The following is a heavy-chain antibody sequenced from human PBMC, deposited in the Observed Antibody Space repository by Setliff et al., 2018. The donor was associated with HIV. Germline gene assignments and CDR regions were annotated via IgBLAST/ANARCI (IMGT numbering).Heavy chain of an antibody. CDR1: GYTFTSYG. Sequence: ASVKVSCKASGYTFTSYGISWVRQAPGQGLEWMGWISAYNGNTNYAQKLQGRVTMTTDTSTSTAYMELRSLRSDDTAVYYCARRVGQWLVHGWFDPWGQGTLVTVSS. V-gene: IGHV1-18*01. J-gene: IGHJ5*02. CDR2: ISAYNGNT. CDR3: ARRVGQWLVHGWFDP. D-gene: IGHD6-19*01.